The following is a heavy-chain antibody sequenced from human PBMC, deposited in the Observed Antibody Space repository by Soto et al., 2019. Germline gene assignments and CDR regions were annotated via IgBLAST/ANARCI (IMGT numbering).Heavy chain of an antibody. CDR3: ARRSSVWYGDY. D-gene: IGHD6-19*01. V-gene: IGHV5-51*01. CDR1: GYSFTSYW. Sequence: AESLKISSKGSGYSFTSYWIAWVRQMPGKGLEGMGIIYPGDADTRYSPSFQGQVPISADKSISTAYLQWSRLKASDTAIYYWARRSSVWYGDYWGKGTLVTVSS. J-gene: IGHJ4*02. CDR2: IYPGDADT.